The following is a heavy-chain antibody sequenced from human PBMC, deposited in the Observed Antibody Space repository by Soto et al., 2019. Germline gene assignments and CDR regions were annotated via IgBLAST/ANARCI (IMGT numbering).Heavy chain of an antibody. CDR1: GFTFSSYA. CDR3: AKGGPTVTTVGRFYYMDV. Sequence: EVQLLESGGGLVQPGGSLRLSCAASGFTFSSYAMSWVRQAPGKGLEWVSAISGSGGSTYYADSVKGRFTISRENSKNTLYLQMNSLRAEDTAVYYCAKGGPTVTTVGRFYYMDVWGKGTTVTVSS. D-gene: IGHD4-4*01. V-gene: IGHV3-23*01. J-gene: IGHJ6*03. CDR2: ISGSGGST.